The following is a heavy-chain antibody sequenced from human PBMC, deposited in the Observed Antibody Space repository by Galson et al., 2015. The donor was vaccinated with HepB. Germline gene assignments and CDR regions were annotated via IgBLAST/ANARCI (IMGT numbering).Heavy chain of an antibody. J-gene: IGHJ4*02. CDR3: AREGVGN. CDR2: ISYDGSNE. Sequence: SLRLSCAASGFTFKTYAMHWLRQAPGKGLEWVAVISYDGSNEYYADSVKGRFTMSRDNSRNTLYLQMNSLRIEDTAVYFCAREGVGNWGQGTLVTVSS. D-gene: IGHD3-10*01. CDR1: GFTFKTYA. V-gene: IGHV3-30-3*01.